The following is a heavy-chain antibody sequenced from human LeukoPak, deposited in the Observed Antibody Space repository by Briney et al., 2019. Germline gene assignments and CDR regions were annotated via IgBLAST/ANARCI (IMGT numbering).Heavy chain of an antibody. Sequence: SETLSLTCAVSGYSISSGYYWGWTRQPPGKGLEWIGSIYHSGSTYYNPSLKSRVTISVDTSKNQFSLKLSSVTAADTAVYYCARGNPISDYWGQGTLVTVSS. V-gene: IGHV4-38-2*01. CDR3: ARGNPISDY. J-gene: IGHJ4*02. CDR1: GYSISSGYY. D-gene: IGHD2-21*01. CDR2: IYHSGST.